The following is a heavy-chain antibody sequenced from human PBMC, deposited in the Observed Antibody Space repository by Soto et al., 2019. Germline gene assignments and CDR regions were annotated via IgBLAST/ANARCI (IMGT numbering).Heavy chain of an antibody. V-gene: IGHV3-48*03. CDR3: ARVGWGGTLDY. CDR2: ISSSGSTI. J-gene: IGHJ4*02. D-gene: IGHD3-16*01. Sequence: GGSLRLSCAASGFTFSSYEMNWVRQAPGKGLEWVSYISSSGSTIYYADSVKGRFTISRDNAKNSLYLQMNSLRAEDTAVYYCARVGWGGTLDYWGQGTLVTVS. CDR1: GFTFSSYE.